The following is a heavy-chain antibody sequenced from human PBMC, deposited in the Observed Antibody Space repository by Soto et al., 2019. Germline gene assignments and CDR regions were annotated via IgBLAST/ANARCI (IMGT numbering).Heavy chain of an antibody. J-gene: IGHJ4*02. CDR2: IKSKTDGGTT. D-gene: IGHD6-6*01. CDR3: TTAPYSSSSNFDY. CDR1: GFTFSNAW. V-gene: IGHV3-15*01. Sequence: GGSLRLSCAASGFTFSNAWMSWVRQAPGKGLEWVGRIKSKTDGGTTDYAAPVKGRFTISRDDSKNTLYLQMNSLKTEDTAVYYCTTAPYSSSSNFDYWGQGTLVTVSS.